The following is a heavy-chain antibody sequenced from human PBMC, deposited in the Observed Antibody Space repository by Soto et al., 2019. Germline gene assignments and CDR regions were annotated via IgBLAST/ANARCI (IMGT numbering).Heavy chain of an antibody. J-gene: IGHJ4*02. CDR1: GFTFNSFW. V-gene: IGHV3-7*01. CDR2: IKADGSGK. CDR3: ARGPN. Sequence: GRSLRLSCAASGFTFNSFWMSWVRQAPGRGPEFVANIKADGSGKEYVDSVRGRFTISRDNAKKSLYLQMNSLRVDDTAVYYCARGPNWGQGTLVTVSS.